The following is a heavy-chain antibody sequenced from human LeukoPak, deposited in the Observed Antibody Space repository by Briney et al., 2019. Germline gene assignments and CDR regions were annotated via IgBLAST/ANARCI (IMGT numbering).Heavy chain of an antibody. D-gene: IGHD3-9*01. Sequence: GGSLRLSCVASGFTFSSYWMHWVRQDPSKGLVWVSRINGDGRNINYADSVRGRFTISRDNAKNTLYLQMNTLRVEDTAVYYCTRDLMDYDVSTGLHHYYMDVWGQGTTVTVSS. CDR1: GFTFSSYW. V-gene: IGHV3-74*01. CDR3: TRDLMDYDVSTGLHHYYMDV. CDR2: INGDGRNI. J-gene: IGHJ6*02.